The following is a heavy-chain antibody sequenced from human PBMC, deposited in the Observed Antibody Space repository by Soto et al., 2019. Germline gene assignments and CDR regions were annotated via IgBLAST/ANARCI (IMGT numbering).Heavy chain of an antibody. V-gene: IGHV1-69*13. CDR3: ARPYDSSDYYGGGMDV. Sequence: SVKVSCKASGGTFNNNAISWVRQAPGQGLEWMGGIIPILGTANYAQKFRGRVTITADESTSTGYMDLSSLRSEDTAVYYCARPYDSSDYYGGGMDVWGQGTTVTVSS. D-gene: IGHD3-22*01. CDR2: IIPILGTA. J-gene: IGHJ6*02. CDR1: GGTFNNNA.